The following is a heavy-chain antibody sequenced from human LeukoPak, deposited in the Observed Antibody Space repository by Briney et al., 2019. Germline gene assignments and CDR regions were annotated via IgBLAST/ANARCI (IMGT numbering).Heavy chain of an antibody. J-gene: IGHJ4*02. CDR1: GFTFSSYW. CDR3: AKSTSSSWYYFDY. D-gene: IGHD6-13*01. CDR2: IKQDGSEK. V-gene: IGHV3-7*01. Sequence: GGSLRLSCAASGFTFSSYWMNWVRQAPGKGLEWVANIKQDGSEKYYVDSMKGRFIISRDNAKNSLYLQLNSLRAEDTAVYYCAKSTSSSWYYFDYWGQGTMVTVSS.